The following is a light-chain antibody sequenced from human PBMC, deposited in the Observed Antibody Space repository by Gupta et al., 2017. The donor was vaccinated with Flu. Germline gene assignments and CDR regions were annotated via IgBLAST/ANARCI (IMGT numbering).Light chain of an antibody. CDR2: EAS. V-gene: IGKV1-9*01. J-gene: IGKJ1*01. CDR3: QQINSYPWT. Sequence: DIQLTQSPSLMSASVGDRVTITCRASQGLSGFLAWYQQQPGKAPKLLIYEASTLQSGVPSRFSGSGSGSDFTLTISALRPEDSATYYCQQINSYPWTFGQGTK. CDR1: QGLSGF.